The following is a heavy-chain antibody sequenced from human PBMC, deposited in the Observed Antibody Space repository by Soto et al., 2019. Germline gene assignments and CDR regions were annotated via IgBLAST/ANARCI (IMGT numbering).Heavy chain of an antibody. J-gene: IGHJ6*02. CDR1: GYTLTELS. D-gene: IGHD1-26*01. Sequence: ASVKVSCKVSGYTLTELSMHWVRQAPGKGLEWMGGFDPEDGETIYAQKFQGRVTMTEDTSTDTAYMELSSLRSEDTAVYYCATCEGVGATYYYYGMDVWGQGTLVTVSS. CDR3: ATCEGVGATYYYYGMDV. CDR2: FDPEDGET. V-gene: IGHV1-24*01.